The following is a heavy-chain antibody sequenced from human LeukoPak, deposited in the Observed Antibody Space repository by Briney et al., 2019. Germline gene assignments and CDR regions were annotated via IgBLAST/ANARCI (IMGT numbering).Heavy chain of an antibody. CDR1: GFTFSSYG. CDR2: IWYDGSNK. CDR3: ARDYSLITMIVESPDY. D-gene: IGHD3-22*01. J-gene: IGHJ4*02. Sequence: PGGSLRLSCAASGFTFSSYGMHWVRQAPGKGLEWVAAIWYDGSNKYYADSVKGRFTISRDNSKNTLYLQMNSLRAEDTAVYYCARDYSLITMIVESPDYWGQGTLVTVSS. V-gene: IGHV3-33*01.